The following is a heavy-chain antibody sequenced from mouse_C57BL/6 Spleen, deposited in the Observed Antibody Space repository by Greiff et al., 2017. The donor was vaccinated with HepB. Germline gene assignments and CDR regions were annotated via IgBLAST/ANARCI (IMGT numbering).Heavy chain of an antibody. Sequence: QVQLQQPGAELVKPGASVKVSCKASGYTFTSYWMHWVKQRPGQGLEWIGRIHPSDSDTNYNQKFKGKATLTVDKSSSTAYMQLSSLTSEDSAVYYCASSSTTVQFAYWGQGTLVTVSA. J-gene: IGHJ3*01. V-gene: IGHV1-74*01. CDR1: GYTFTSYW. CDR2: IHPSDSDT. CDR3: ASSSTTVQFAY. D-gene: IGHD1-1*01.